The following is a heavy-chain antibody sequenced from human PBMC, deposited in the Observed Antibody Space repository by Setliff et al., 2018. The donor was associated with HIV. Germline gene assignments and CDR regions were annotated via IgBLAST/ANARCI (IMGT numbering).Heavy chain of an antibody. V-gene: IGHV4-38-2*01. D-gene: IGHD2-15*01. CDR3: ARRRDYCSGGSCQIFDY. CDR2: IYHSGSA. J-gene: IGHJ4*02. Sequence: SETLSLTCAVSGYSISSGYYWGWIRQPPGKGLEWIGNIYHSGSAYYNPSLKSRVTISVDTPKNQFSLKLNSVTAADTAVYYCARRRDYCSGGSCQIFDYWGQGTLVTVSS. CDR1: GYSISSGYY.